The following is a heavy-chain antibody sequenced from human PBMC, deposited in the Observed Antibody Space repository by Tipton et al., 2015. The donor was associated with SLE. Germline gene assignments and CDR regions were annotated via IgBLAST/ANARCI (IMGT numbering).Heavy chain of an antibody. CDR2: VHSSWSA. Sequence: LRLSCTVSSGSISSHYWSWIRQPAGKGLEWIGRVHSSWSANYNPSLKSRITMSVDTSKNQISLKLSSVTAADTAVYYCASYSDTTSRGAFDIWGQGTMVTVSS. CDR1: SGSISSHY. V-gene: IGHV4-4*07. CDR3: ASYSDTTSRGAFDI. D-gene: IGHD3-16*02. J-gene: IGHJ3*02.